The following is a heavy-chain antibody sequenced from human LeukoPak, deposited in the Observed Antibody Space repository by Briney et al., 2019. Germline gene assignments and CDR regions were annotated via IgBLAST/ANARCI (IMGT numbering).Heavy chain of an antibody. D-gene: IGHD2-15*01. CDR3: ARAPPYCSGGGCYSNWFDP. Sequence: SETLSLTCTVSGGSISSYYWSWIRQPPGKGLEWIGYIYYSGSTNYNPSLKSRVTISVDTSKNQFSLKLSSVTAADTAVYYCARAPPYCSGGGCYSNWFDPWGQGTLVTVSS. CDR1: GGSISSYY. J-gene: IGHJ5*02. CDR2: IYYSGST. V-gene: IGHV4-59*12.